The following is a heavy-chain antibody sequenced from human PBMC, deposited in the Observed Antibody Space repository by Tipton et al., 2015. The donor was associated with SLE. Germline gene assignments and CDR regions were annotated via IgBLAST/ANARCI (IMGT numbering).Heavy chain of an antibody. V-gene: IGHV3-20*04. CDR1: GFTFDNYG. Sequence: SLRLSCAASGFTFDNYGMTWVRQAPGKGLEWVSGIDWNGGRTGYADSVKGRFTISRDNAQNSVYLQMNSLRAEDTAVYYCTRDQGGGYSYGLIWGQGTMVTVSS. D-gene: IGHD5-18*01. CDR3: TRDQGGGYSYGLI. CDR2: IDWNGGRT. J-gene: IGHJ3*02.